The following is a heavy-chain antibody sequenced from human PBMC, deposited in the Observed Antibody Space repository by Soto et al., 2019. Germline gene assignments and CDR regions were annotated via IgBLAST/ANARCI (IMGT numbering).Heavy chain of an antibody. CDR1: GGTFSSYA. CDR2: IIPIFGTA. D-gene: IGHD3-9*01. CDR3: ARGDILTGQYYYYYYGMDV. J-gene: IGHJ6*02. Sequence: QVQLVQSGAEVQKPGSSVKVSCKASGGTFSSYAISWVRQAPGQGLEWMGGIIPIFGTANYAQKFQGRVTITADESTSTAYMELSSLRSEDTAVYYCARGDILTGQYYYYYYGMDVWGQGTTVTVSS. V-gene: IGHV1-69*01.